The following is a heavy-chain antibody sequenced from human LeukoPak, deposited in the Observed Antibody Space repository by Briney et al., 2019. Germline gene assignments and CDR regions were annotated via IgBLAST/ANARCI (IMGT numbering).Heavy chain of an antibody. CDR3: ARASIAVAPMDY. D-gene: IGHD6-19*01. J-gene: IGHJ4*02. CDR1: GYXFTSYY. V-gene: IGHV1-46*01. CDR2: INPSGGST. Sequence: ASVKVSCKASGYXFTSYYIHWVRQAPGQGLEWMGIINPSGGSTSYAQKFQGRVTMTRDTSTSTVYMELSSLRSEDTAVYYCARASIAVAPMDYWGQGTLVTVSS.